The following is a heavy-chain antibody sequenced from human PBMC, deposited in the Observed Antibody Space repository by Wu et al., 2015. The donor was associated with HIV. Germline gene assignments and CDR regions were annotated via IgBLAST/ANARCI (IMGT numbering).Heavy chain of an antibody. J-gene: IGHJ4*02. Sequence: QVQLMQSGAEVKKPGASVKVSCKTSGYIFTSYDINWVRRATGQGLEWMGWMNPNSGNTGYAQKFQGRVTMTRNTSISTAYMELSSLRSEDTAVYYCAVVRPKNANNYYFDYWGQGTLVTVSS. D-gene: IGHD3-10*01. CDR3: AVVRPKNANNYYFDY. CDR1: GYIFTSYD. V-gene: IGHV1-8*01. CDR2: MNPNSGNT.